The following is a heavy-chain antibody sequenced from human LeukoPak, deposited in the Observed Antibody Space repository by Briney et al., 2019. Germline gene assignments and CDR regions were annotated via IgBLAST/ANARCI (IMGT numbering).Heavy chain of an antibody. D-gene: IGHD5-18*01. J-gene: IGHJ4*02. V-gene: IGHV3-53*01. CDR3: ARVRGYSYSDY. Sequence: GGSLRLSCAVSGFTVSSNHMSWVRQAPGKGLEWVSVFYSGGDTHYADSVKGRFTISRDNAKNSLYLQMNSLRAEDTAVYYCARVRGYSYSDYWGQGTLVTVSS. CDR1: GFTVSSNH. CDR2: FYSGGDT.